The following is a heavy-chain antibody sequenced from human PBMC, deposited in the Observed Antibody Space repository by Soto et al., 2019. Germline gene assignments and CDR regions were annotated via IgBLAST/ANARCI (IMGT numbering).Heavy chain of an antibody. D-gene: IGHD1-7*01. CDR3: RTFDF. CDR1: GFAFSTYA. V-gene: IGHV3-23*01. J-gene: IGHJ4*02. Sequence: EVQLLESGGGLVQPGGSLRLSCAASGFAFSTYAMSWVRQTPGKGLEWVSAISASGSNTYYTDSVKGRFTTSRDNSRNTLYLQMNSLRADDSALYYCRTFDFWGQGTLVTVSS. CDR2: ISASGSNT.